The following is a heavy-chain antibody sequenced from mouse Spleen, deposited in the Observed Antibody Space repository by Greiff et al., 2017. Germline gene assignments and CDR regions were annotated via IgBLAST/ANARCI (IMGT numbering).Heavy chain of an antibody. D-gene: IGHD1-1*01. J-gene: IGHJ2*01. Sequence: VQLQQPGTELVKPGASVKLSCKASGYTFTSYWMHWVKQRPGQGLEWIGNINPSNGGTNYNEKFKSKATLTADKSSSTAYMQLSSLTSEDSAVYFCARKGVARYYFDYWGQGTTLTVSS. CDR1: GYTFTSYW. CDR3: ARKGVARYYFDY. CDR2: INPSNGGT. V-gene: IGHV1-53*01.